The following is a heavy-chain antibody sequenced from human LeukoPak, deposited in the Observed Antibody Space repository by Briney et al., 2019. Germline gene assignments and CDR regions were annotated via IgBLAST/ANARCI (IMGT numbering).Heavy chain of an antibody. V-gene: IGHV1-18*01. D-gene: IGHD5-24*01. CDR1: GYTFTSYG. CDR3: TRSVRDGTIDY. J-gene: IGHJ4*02. CDR2: INTDNGNT. Sequence: ASVKVSCKASGYTFTSYGISWVRQAPGQGLEWMGWINTDNGNTNYAQKLQGRVTMTTDTSTSTAYMELRTLRSEDTAVYYCTRSVRDGTIDYWGQGTLVTVSS.